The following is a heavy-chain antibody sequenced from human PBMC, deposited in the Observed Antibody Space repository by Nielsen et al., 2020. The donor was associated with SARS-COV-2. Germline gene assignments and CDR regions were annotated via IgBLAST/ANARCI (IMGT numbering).Heavy chain of an antibody. J-gene: IGHJ5*02. D-gene: IGHD2-21*01. V-gene: IGHV3-7*03. CDR3: ARVDSTRVFAILHWFDP. CDR2: INPDGTEK. CDR1: GFTFSSYI. Sequence: GESLKISCAASGFTFSSYIMYWVRQAPGKGLEWVANINPDGTEKNYVDSVKGRFTISRDNAKSSLPLQMSTLRVEDTAVYYCARVDSTRVFAILHWFDPWGQGTLVTVSS.